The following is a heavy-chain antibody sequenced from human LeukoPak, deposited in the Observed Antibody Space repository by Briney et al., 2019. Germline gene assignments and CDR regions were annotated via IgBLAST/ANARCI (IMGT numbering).Heavy chain of an antibody. D-gene: IGHD5-12*01. Sequence: PGGSLRLSCAASGFTFSSYSMNWVRQAPGQGLEWVASISSSSSYIYYADSVKGRFTISRDNSKNTLYLQMNSLRAEDTAVYYCAKDGLEGGATPDHFDYWGQGTLVTVSS. J-gene: IGHJ4*02. CDR1: GFTFSSYS. V-gene: IGHV3-21*04. CDR3: AKDGLEGGATPDHFDY. CDR2: ISSSSSYI.